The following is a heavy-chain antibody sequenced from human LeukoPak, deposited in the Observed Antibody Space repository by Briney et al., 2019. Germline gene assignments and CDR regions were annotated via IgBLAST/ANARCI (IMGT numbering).Heavy chain of an antibody. CDR1: GFTFSSYA. J-gene: IGHJ4*02. CDR3: ARDQTGYSYGFDY. CDR2: ISGSGGST. V-gene: IGHV3-23*01. D-gene: IGHD5-18*01. Sequence: GGSLRLSCAASGFTFSSYAMSWVRQAPGKGLEWVSAISGSGGSTYYADSVKGRFTISRDNSKNTLYLQMNSLRAEDTAVYYCARDQTGYSYGFDYWGQGTLVTVSS.